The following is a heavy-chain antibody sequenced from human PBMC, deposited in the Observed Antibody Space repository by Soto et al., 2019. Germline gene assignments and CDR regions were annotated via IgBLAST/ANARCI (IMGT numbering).Heavy chain of an antibody. CDR1: GFTFSSSD. J-gene: IGHJ4*02. CDR2: ISKSGRYI. Sequence: EVPLVESGGGLVKPGGSLRLSCAASGFTFSSSDMNWVRQAPGKGLEWVSSISKSGRYIYYADSMKGRFTISRDNAKNSLYLQINSLTPEDTAVYYCARGGYSFGYTFDYWGQGTPVTVSP. CDR3: ARGGYSFGYTFDY. D-gene: IGHD5-18*01. V-gene: IGHV3-21*06.